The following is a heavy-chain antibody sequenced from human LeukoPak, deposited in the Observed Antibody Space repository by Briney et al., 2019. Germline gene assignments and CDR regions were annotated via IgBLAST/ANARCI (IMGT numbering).Heavy chain of an antibody. CDR2: ISGSSGHT. CDR1: GLTFSSYA. CDR3: AKVGFSEMEWLLYSDH. V-gene: IGHV3-23*01. J-gene: IGHJ4*02. D-gene: IGHD3-3*01. Sequence: GGSLRLSYAASGLTFSSYAMSWVRQAPGKGLEWVSAISGSSGHTYYADSVKGRFTISRDNSKNTLYLQMNSLRAEDTAVYYCAKVGFSEMEWLLYSDHWGQGTLVTVSS.